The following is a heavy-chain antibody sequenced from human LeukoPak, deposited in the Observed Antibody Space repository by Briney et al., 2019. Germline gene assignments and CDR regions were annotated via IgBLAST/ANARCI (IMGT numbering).Heavy chain of an antibody. CDR1: GFTFSSYW. CDR2: INSDGSST. Sequence: PGGSLRLSCAASGFTFSSYWMHWVRQAPGKGLVWVSRINSDGSSTSYADSVKGRFTISRDNAKNTLYLQMNSLRAEDTAVYYCAREVAYSSGWGGYYFDYWGQGTLVTVSS. V-gene: IGHV3-74*01. CDR3: AREVAYSSGWGGYYFDY. D-gene: IGHD6-19*01. J-gene: IGHJ4*02.